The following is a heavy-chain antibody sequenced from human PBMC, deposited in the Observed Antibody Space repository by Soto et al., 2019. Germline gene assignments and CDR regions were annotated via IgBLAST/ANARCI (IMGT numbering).Heavy chain of an antibody. CDR3: AKDFLGEQLVDYYYYYYMDV. Sequence: GGSLRLSCAASGFTFSSYAMSWVRQAPGKGLEWVSAISGSGGSTYYADSVKGRFTISSDNSKNTLYPQMNSLRAEETAVYYCAKDFLGEQLVDYYYYYYMDVWGKGTTVTVSS. CDR2: ISGSGGST. V-gene: IGHV3-23*01. J-gene: IGHJ6*03. D-gene: IGHD6-6*01. CDR1: GFTFSSYA.